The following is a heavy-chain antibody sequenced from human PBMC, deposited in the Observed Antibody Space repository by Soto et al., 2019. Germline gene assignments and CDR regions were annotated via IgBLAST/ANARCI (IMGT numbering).Heavy chain of an antibody. CDR3: AKVTQRAAAGRYEYYKYGMDV. CDR1: GXAFSTYA. J-gene: IGHJ6*02. Sequence: LRLSCSAAGXAFSTYAMTWVRQAPGKGLEWVSVISGSGGSSYYAASVKGRFTISRDNSKNTLFLQMNGLRAEDTAVYYCAKVTQRAAAGRYEYYKYGMDVWGQGTTVTVSS. CDR2: ISGSGGSS. D-gene: IGHD6-13*01. V-gene: IGHV3-23*01.